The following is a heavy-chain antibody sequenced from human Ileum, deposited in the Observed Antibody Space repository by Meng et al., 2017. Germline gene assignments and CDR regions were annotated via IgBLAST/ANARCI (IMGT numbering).Heavy chain of an antibody. V-gene: IGHV4-39*01. CDR2: VYYGGGA. Sequence: QLQLQESGPGLVKPSETLSRTCSVSGGSIATRDLYWGWIRQPPGKGLEWIGCVYYGGGAYYNPSLDSRVTISVDTSKNQFSLKLSSVTAADTATYFCARRGGANFFDSWGQGTLVTVSS. J-gene: IGHJ4*02. CDR3: ARRGGANFFDS. D-gene: IGHD4-23*01. CDR1: GGSIATRDLY.